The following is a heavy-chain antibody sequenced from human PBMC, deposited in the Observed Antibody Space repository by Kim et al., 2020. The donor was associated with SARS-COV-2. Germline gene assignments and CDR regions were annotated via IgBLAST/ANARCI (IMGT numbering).Heavy chain of an antibody. CDR2: IYYSGST. CDR1: GGSISSGGYY. V-gene: IGHV4-31*03. J-gene: IGHJ6*02. Sequence: SETLSLTCTVSGGSISSGGYYWSWIRQHPGKGLEWIGYIYYSGSTYYNPSLKSRVTISVDTSKNQFSLKLSSVTAADTAVYYCARTVLVAATWPSDYYYYYYGMDVWGQGTTVTVSS. D-gene: IGHD2-15*01. CDR3: ARTVLVAATWPSDYYYYYYGMDV.